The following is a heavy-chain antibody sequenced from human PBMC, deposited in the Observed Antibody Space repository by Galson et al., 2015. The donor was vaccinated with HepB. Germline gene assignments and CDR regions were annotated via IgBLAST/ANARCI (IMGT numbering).Heavy chain of an antibody. CDR2: ISSSSSYI. V-gene: IGHV3-21*01. J-gene: IGHJ4*02. CDR1: GFTFSSYS. D-gene: IGHD4-17*01. Sequence: SLRLSCAASGFTFSSYSMNWVRQAPGKGLEWVSSISSSSSYIYYADSVKGRFTISRDNAKNSLYLQMNSLRAEDTAVYYCARSGSAHDYGDDFDYWGQGTLVTVSS. CDR3: ARSGSAHDYGDDFDY.